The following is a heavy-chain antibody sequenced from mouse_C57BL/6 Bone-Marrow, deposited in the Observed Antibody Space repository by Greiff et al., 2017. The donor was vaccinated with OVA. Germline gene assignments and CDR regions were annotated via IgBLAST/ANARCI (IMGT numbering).Heavy chain of an antibody. CDR1: GFTFSSYG. Sequence: EVKLVESGGDLVKPGGSLKLSCAASGFTFSSYGMSWVRQTPDKRLEWVATISSGGSYTYYPDSVKGRFTISRDNAKNTLYLQMSSLKSEDTAMYYCARQNGSRFDYWGQGTTLTVSS. CDR2: ISSGGSYT. CDR3: ARQNGSRFDY. J-gene: IGHJ2*01. V-gene: IGHV5-6*02. D-gene: IGHD1-1*01.